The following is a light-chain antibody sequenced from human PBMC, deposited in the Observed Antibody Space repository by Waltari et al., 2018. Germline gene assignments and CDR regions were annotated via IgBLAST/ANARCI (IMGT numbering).Light chain of an antibody. CDR1: SSDIGGYNY. Sequence: QSALTQPPSASGSPGQSVTISCTGTSSDIGGYNYVSWYQQHPGKAPKLMIYEVSKRPSGGPDRFSGSKSGNTASLTVSGLRTEDEADYYCSSYAGSNLWVFGGGTKLTVL. V-gene: IGLV2-8*01. CDR3: SSYAGSNLWV. CDR2: EVS. J-gene: IGLJ3*02.